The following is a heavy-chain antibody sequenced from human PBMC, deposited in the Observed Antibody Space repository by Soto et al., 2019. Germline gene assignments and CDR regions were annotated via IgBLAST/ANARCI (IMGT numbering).Heavy chain of an antibody. J-gene: IGHJ4*02. CDR2: INPSDGST. V-gene: IGHV1-46*03. D-gene: IGHD3-10*01. CDR1: GGTFSSYA. Sequence: GASVKVSCKASGGTFSSYAISWVRQAPGQGLEWMGIINPSDGSTSYAQKFQGRVTMTRDTSTSTVYMELSSLRSEDTAVYYCARGPRITMVRGALFDYWGQGTLVTVSS. CDR3: ARGPRITMVRGALFDY.